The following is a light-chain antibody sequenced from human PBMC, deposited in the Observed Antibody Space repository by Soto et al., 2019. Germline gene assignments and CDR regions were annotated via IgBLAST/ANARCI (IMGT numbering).Light chain of an antibody. CDR3: MQATLGFT. CDR2: KTS. J-gene: IGKJ4*01. CDR1: QSLVHSDGNTC. V-gene: IGKV2-24*01. Sequence: DIVMTQTPLSSPVTLGQPASISCRSSQSLVHSDGNTCLSWLQQRPGQPPRLLIYKTSNRFSGVPDRFSGSGAVTDLTLKISKVEAEDVVVYYCMQATLGFTCGGGPKVDIK.